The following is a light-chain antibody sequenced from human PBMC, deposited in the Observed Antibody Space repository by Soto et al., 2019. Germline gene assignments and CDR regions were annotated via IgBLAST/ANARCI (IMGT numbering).Light chain of an antibody. Sequence: EIVMTQSPATLSVSPGERATLSCRASQSVSSNLAWYQQKPGQAPRLLIYGASTRATGIPARFSGSGSGTEFTLTISSLQSEDFAVYYGQQYKNWPTFGPGTKVDIK. J-gene: IGKJ3*01. V-gene: IGKV3-15*01. CDR1: QSVSSN. CDR2: GAS. CDR3: QQYKNWPT.